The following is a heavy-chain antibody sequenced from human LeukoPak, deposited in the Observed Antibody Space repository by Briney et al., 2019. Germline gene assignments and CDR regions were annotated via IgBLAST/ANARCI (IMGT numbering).Heavy chain of an antibody. CDR3: ARLEPDITLYYFDY. D-gene: IGHD1-14*01. V-gene: IGHV4-59*01. Sequence: SETLSLTCTVSSGSISTYYWSWIRQPPGKGLEWIGYIYYSGTTNYNPSLRSRVTISVDTTENQFSLKLSSVTAADTAVYYCARLEPDITLYYFDYWGQGTLVTVSS. J-gene: IGHJ4*02. CDR1: SGSISTYY. CDR2: IYYSGTT.